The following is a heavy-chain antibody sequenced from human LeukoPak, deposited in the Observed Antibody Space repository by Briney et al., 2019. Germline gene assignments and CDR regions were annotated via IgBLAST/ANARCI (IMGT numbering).Heavy chain of an antibody. CDR3: AKDFLYNVVDY. J-gene: IGHJ4*02. CDR2: ISGSGSSS. D-gene: IGHD3-10*01. Sequence: GGSLRLSCAASGFTFSNYAMTWVRQAPGMGLEWVSSISGSGSSSYYAGSVKGRFTVSRDNSKNTLHLQMNSLRAEDTAVYYCAKDFLYNVVDYWGQGTLVAVSS. CDR1: GFTFSNYA. V-gene: IGHV3-23*01.